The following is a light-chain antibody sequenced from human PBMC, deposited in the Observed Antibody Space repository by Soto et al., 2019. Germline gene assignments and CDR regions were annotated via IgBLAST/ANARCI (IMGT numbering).Light chain of an antibody. Sequence: AIRMTQSPSSLSASTGDRVTITCRASQGISSYLAWYHQKPGKAPKLLLYAASTLQSGGPSRFSGSGSGTDFTLTISSLQSEDFATYYYQQYYSYPSWTFGQGTKVEIK. J-gene: IGKJ1*01. CDR1: QGISSY. V-gene: IGKV1-8*01. CDR2: AAS. CDR3: QQYYSYPSWT.